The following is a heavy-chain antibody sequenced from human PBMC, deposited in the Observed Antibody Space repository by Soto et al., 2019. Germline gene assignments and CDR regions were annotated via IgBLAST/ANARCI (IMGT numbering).Heavy chain of an antibody. Sequence: PSETLSLTCAVSGGSLSSGNWWSWVRQPPGKGLEWIAEIYHSGNTVYNPSLKSRVTISVDKSKNQFSLKLSSVTAADTAVYYCARLHYYFDSGGTSLYYFDYWGQGALVTVSS. J-gene: IGHJ4*02. CDR3: ARLHYYFDSGGTSLYYFDY. D-gene: IGHD3-10*01. CDR1: GGSLSSGNW. CDR2: IYHSGNT. V-gene: IGHV4-4*02.